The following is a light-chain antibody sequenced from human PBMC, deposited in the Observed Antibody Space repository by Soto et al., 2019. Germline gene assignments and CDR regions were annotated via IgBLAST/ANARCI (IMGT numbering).Light chain of an antibody. Sequence: QSALTQPASVSGSPGQSITISCTGTSSDVGSYNLVSWYQQHPGKAPKLMIYEGSKRPSGVSNRFSGSKSGNTASLTISGLQAEDEADYYCCSYAGSSTLQFGGWTKLTVL. V-gene: IGLV2-23*01. CDR1: SSDVGSYNL. J-gene: IGLJ2*01. CDR3: CSYAGSSTLQ. CDR2: EGS.